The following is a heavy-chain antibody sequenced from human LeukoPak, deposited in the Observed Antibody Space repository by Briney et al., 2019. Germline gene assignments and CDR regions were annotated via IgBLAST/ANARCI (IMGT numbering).Heavy chain of an antibody. CDR3: AREKEYYGSSGYYPYLSFDY. J-gene: IGHJ4*02. Sequence: GGSLRLSCAASGFTFSSYSMNWVRQAPGKGPEWVSSISSSSSYIYYADSVKGRFTISRDNAKNSLYLQMNSLRAEDTAVYYCAREKEYYGSSGYYPYLSFDYWGQGTLVTVSS. CDR2: ISSSSSYI. CDR1: GFTFSSYS. D-gene: IGHD3-22*01. V-gene: IGHV3-21*01.